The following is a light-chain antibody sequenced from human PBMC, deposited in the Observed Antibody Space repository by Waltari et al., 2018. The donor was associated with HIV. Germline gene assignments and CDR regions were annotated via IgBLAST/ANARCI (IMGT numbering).Light chain of an antibody. J-gene: IGLJ3*02. V-gene: IGLV1-47*01. CDR1: SSNIGSKY. CDR2: RNK. Sequence: QSVLTQPPSASGTPGQRVTISCSGSSSNIGSKYVYWYQQLPGTVTKLLIYRNKQRPAGVPDRFSGSKSGTSASLAISGLRSEDEADYYCAAWDDSLSGFWVFGGGTKLTVL. CDR3: AAWDDSLSGFWV.